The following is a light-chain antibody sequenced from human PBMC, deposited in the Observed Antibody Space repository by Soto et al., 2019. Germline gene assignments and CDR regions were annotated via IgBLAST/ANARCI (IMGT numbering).Light chain of an antibody. J-gene: IGLJ1*01. CDR2: DVS. CDR1: SSDVGGYNY. V-gene: IGLV2-14*03. CDR3: SSYTTSNTRQIV. Sequence: QSAVTQPASVSGSPGRSITISCTGTSSDVGGYNYVSWYQHHPGKAPKLMIFDVSNRPSGVSNRFSGSKSGNTASLTISGLQPEDEADYYCSSYTTSNTRQIVFGTGTKLTVL.